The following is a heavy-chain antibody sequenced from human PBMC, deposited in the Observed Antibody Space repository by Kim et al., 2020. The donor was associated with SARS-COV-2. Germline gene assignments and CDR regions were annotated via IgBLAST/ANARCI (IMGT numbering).Heavy chain of an antibody. CDR2: INHSGST. J-gene: IGHJ6*03. V-gene: IGHV4-34*01. D-gene: IGHD3-10*01. CDR3: ARGPYYYGSGSYYRVGYYYMDV. Sequence: SETLSLTCAVYGGSFSGYYWSWIRQPPGKGLEWIGEINHSGSTNYNPSIKSRVTISVDTSKNQFSLKLSSVTAADTAVYYCARGPYYYGSGSYYRVGYYYMDVWGKGTTVTVSS. CDR1: GGSFSGYY.